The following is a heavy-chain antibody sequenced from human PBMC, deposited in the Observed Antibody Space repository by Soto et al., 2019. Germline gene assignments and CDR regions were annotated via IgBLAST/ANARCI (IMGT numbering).Heavy chain of an antibody. V-gene: IGHV1-69*13. Sequence: SVKVSCKASGGTFSSYAISWVRQAPGQRLEWMGGIIPIFGTANYAQKFQGRVTITADESTSTAYMELSSLRSEDTAVYYCARLRGYSGYDWFPYYYYGMDVWGQGTTVTVPS. D-gene: IGHD5-12*01. CDR1: GGTFSSYA. CDR3: ARLRGYSGYDWFPYYYYGMDV. J-gene: IGHJ6*02. CDR2: IIPIFGTA.